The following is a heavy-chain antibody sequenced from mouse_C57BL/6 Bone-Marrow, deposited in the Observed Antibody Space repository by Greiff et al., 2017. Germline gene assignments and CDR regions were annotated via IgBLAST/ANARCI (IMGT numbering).Heavy chain of an antibody. J-gene: IGHJ2*01. Sequence: QVQLQQPGAELVRPGTSVKLSCKASGYPFPSYWMHWVQQRPGQGLAWIGVIDPSDSYTTYNQKFKGKATLSVDIFSRTADMQLSILTSEDSAVYYGERRGITTVVATRYFGYWGQGTTHT. CDR3: ERRGITTVVATRYFGY. CDR1: GYPFPSYW. D-gene: IGHD1-1*01. CDR2: IDPSDSYT. V-gene: IGHV1-59*01.